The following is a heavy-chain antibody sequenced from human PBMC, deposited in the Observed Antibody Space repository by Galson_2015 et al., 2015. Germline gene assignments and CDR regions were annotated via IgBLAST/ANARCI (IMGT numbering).Heavy chain of an antibody. J-gene: IGHJ2*01. Sequence: SLRLSCAASGFTFSSYGMHWVRQAPGKGLEWVAVIWYDGSNKYYADPVKGRFTISRDNSKNTLYMQMNSLRVEDTAVYYCARGREYSSGHAHWYFDLWGRGTLVTVSS. CDR2: IWYDGSNK. CDR1: GFTFSSYG. V-gene: IGHV3-33*01. CDR3: ARGREYSSGHAHWYFDL. D-gene: IGHD6-19*01.